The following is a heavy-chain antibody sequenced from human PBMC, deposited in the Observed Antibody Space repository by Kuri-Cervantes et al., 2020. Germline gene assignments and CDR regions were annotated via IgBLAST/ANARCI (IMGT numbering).Heavy chain of an antibody. CDR3: ERDMTNYYDSRYYFDY. CDR2: ISSSSSYI. Sequence: GGSLRPSGEASGFTFSSYSMNWVRQAPGKGLEWVSAISSSSSYIYYADAVKGRFTISRDNAKNSLYLQMNSLRAEDTAVYYCERDMTNYYDSRYYFDYWGQGTLVTVSS. CDR1: GFTFSSYS. D-gene: IGHD3-22*01. J-gene: IGHJ4*02. V-gene: IGHV3-21*01.